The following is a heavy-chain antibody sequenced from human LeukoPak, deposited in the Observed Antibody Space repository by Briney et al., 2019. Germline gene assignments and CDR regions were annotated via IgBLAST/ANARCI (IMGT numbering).Heavy chain of an antibody. J-gene: IGHJ5*02. CDR2: INHSGST. Sequence: SETLSLTCTVSGGSINSYYWSWIRQPPGKGLEWIGEINHSGSTNYNPSLKSRVTISVDTSKNQFSLKLSSVTAADTAVYYCARWPLGYCSSTSCYSRFDPWGQGTLVTVSS. CDR1: GGSINSYY. CDR3: ARWPLGYCSSTSCYSRFDP. V-gene: IGHV4-34*01. D-gene: IGHD2-2*01.